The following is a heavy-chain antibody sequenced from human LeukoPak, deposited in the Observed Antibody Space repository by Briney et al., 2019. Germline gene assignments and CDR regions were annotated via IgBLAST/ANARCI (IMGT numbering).Heavy chain of an antibody. CDR3: AREGGPYSSSRTFDY. D-gene: IGHD6-13*01. CDR2: ISYDGSNK. CDR1: GFTFSSYG. Sequence: GGSLRLSCAAAGFTFSSYGMHWVRQAPGKGLEWVAVISYDGSNKYYADSVKGRFTISRDNSKNTLYLQMNSLRAEDTAVYYCAREGGPYSSSRTFDYWGQGTLVTVSS. V-gene: IGHV3-30*03. J-gene: IGHJ4*02.